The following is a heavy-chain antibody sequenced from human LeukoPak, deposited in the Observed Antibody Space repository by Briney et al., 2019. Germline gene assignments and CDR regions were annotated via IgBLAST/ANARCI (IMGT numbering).Heavy chain of an antibody. D-gene: IGHD3-10*01. CDR1: GFTFSSYA. V-gene: IGHV3-23*01. Sequence: QSGGSLRLSCAASGFTFSSYAMSWVRRAPGKGLEWVSAISGSGGSTYYADSVKGRFTISRDNSKNTLYLQMNSLRAEGTAVYYCASQSGSGPGGDFDYWGQGTLVTVSS. CDR3: ASQSGSGPGGDFDY. J-gene: IGHJ4*02. CDR2: ISGSGGST.